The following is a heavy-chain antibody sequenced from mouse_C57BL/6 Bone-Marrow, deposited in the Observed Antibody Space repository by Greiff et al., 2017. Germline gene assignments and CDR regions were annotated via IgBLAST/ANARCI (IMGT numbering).Heavy chain of an antibody. CDR1: GFNIKDDY. CDR2: IDPENGDT. V-gene: IGHV14-4*01. J-gene: IGHJ1*03. Sequence: EVQLQQSGAELVRPGASVKLSCTASGFNIKDDYMHWVKQRPEQGLEWIGWIDPENGDTEYASKFQGKAIITADTSSNTAYLQLSSLTSEDTAVYYCTTCYGSSYWYFDVWGTGTTVTVSS. D-gene: IGHD1-1*01. CDR3: TTCYGSSYWYFDV.